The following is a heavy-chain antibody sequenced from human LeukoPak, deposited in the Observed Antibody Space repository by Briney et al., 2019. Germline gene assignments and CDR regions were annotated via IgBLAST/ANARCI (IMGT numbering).Heavy chain of an antibody. D-gene: IGHD6-13*01. CDR1: GFTFSSYA. J-gene: IGHJ4*02. Sequence: GGSLRLSCAASGFTFSSYAMNWVRQAPGKGLEWVSAISGSGVSTYYADSVKGRFTISRDNSKNTLYLQIHSLRAEDTAVYYCSRQLVGNYWGRGTLVTVSS. CDR2: ISGSGVST. V-gene: IGHV3-23*01. CDR3: SRQLVGNY.